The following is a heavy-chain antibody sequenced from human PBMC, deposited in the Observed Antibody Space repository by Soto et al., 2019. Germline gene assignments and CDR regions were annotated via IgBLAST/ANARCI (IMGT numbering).Heavy chain of an antibody. CDR1: GASFSGYY. J-gene: IGHJ5*02. CDR3: VRIRYQLPSSVLWLDP. CDR2: INHSGST. Sequence: ETLSPTGSVYGASFSGYYWSWIRQPPGKGLEWIGEINHSGSTNYNPSLKSRVTISVDTSKNQFSLRLISVTAADTAMYFCVRIRYQLPSSVLWLDPWGQGTQVTVYS. D-gene: IGHD3-16*01. V-gene: IGHV4-34*01.